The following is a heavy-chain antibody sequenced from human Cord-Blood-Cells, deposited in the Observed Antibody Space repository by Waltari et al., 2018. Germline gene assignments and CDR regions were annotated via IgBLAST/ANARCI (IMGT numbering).Heavy chain of an antibody. CDR1: GFTFTSSA. D-gene: IGHD5-12*01. J-gene: IGHJ4*02. CDR3: AAVRRDGYNYYFDY. CDR2: IDVGSGNT. Sequence: QMQLVQSGPEVKKPGTSVKVSCKASGFTFTSSAVQWVRQARGQRLEWIGWIDVGSGNTNYAQTFQERVTITRDMSTSTAYMELSSLRSEDTAVYYCAAVRRDGYNYYFDYWGQGTLVTVSS. V-gene: IGHV1-58*01.